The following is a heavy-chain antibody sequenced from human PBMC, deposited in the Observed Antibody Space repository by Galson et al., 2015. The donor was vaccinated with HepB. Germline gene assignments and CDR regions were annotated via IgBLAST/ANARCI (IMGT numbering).Heavy chain of an antibody. J-gene: IGHJ4*02. CDR2: INQDGSET. D-gene: IGHD3-16*01. V-gene: IGHV3-7*03. CDR3: ARDTYGWGTPFDY. Sequence: SLRLSCAVYGFPFSNSYMSWLRQAPGMGLEWVANINQDGSETPYVESVRGRLTVSRDNAKKSLFLQMDTLGAADTAVYYCARDTYGWGTPFDYGGQGTLVTVSS. CDR1: GFPFSNSY.